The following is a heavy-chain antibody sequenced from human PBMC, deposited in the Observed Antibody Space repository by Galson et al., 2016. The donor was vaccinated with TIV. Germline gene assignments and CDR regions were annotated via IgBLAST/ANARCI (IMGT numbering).Heavy chain of an antibody. CDR3: TTELGYCSGGYCYYFDY. CDR1: GFIFSNAW. V-gene: IGHV3-15*01. CDR2: IKSNFDGGTT. J-gene: IGHJ4*02. Sequence: SLRLSCAASGFIFSNAWMSWVRQAPGKGLEWVGRIKSNFDGGTTDYAAPVKGRFTISRHDSKHTLFLQMNRLKTEDTAVYYCTTELGYCSGGYCYYFDYWGQGTLVTVSS. D-gene: IGHD2-15*01.